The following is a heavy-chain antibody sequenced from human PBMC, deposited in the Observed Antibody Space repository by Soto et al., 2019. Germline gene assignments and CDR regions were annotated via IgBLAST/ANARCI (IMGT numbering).Heavy chain of an antibody. J-gene: IGHJ3*02. Sequence: SETLSLTCTVSGGSVSSSSYYWGWIRQPPGKGLEWIGSIYYSGSTYYNPSLKSRVTISVDTSKNQFSLKLSSVTAADTAVYYCARRSDIVLMVYAIVAAFDIWGQGTMVTVSS. D-gene: IGHD2-8*01. CDR1: GGSVSSSSYY. CDR2: IYYSGST. CDR3: ARRSDIVLMVYAIVAAFDI. V-gene: IGHV4-39*01.